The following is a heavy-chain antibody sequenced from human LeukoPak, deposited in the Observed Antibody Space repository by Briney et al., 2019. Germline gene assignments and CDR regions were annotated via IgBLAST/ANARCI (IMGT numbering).Heavy chain of an antibody. D-gene: IGHD5-18*01. J-gene: IGHJ4*02. CDR2: ISEDGDT. CDR1: GFTFGDFA. Sequence: GGSLRLSCAASGFTFGDFAMHWVRQAPGRGLEWVSLISEDGDTYYGDSVKGRFTVSRDNSKNSLYLQMNSLRTEDTGLYYCARVRTAMEIGAYWGQGTLVTVSS. V-gene: IGHV3-43*02. CDR3: ARVRTAMEIGAY.